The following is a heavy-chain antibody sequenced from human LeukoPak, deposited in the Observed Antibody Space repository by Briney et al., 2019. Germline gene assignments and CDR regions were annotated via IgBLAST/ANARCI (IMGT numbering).Heavy chain of an antibody. CDR3: ARDDCSGGSCYWCFDP. V-gene: IGHV6-1*01. J-gene: IGHJ5*02. Sequence: SQTISLTCAISGDSVSSNSVAWNWIRQSPSRGLEWLGRTYYRSKWYNDYAVSVKSRITINPDTSKNQFSLQLNSVTPEDTAVYYCARDDCSGGSCYWCFDPWGQGTLVTVSS. CDR2: TYYRSKWYN. CDR1: GDSVSSNSVA. D-gene: IGHD2-15*01.